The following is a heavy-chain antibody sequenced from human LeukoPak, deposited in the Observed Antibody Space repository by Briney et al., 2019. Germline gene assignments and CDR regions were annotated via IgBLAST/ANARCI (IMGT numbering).Heavy chain of an antibody. CDR1: GFTFSSYA. CDR2: VGGSGVST. D-gene: IGHD6-13*01. J-gene: IGHJ4*02. V-gene: IGHV3-23*01. CDR3: AYSSSWYSDY. Sequence: GGSLRLSWAASGFTFSSYAMSWVRQAPGKGLEWVSRVGGSGVSTYYADSVKGRFTISRDNSKNTLYLQMNSLRAEDTAVYYCAYSSSWYSDYWGQGTLVTVSS.